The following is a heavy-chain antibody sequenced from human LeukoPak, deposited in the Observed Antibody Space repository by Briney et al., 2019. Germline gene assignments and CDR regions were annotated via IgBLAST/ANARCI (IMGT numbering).Heavy chain of an antibody. CDR1: GGSISSYY. Sequence: SETLSLTCTVSGGSISSYYWSWIRQPPGKGLEWIGEINHSGSTNYNPSLKSRVTISVDTSKNQFSLKLSSVTAADTAVYYCARGMITFGLDYWGQGTLVTVSS. CDR3: ARGMITFGLDY. D-gene: IGHD3-16*01. J-gene: IGHJ4*02. CDR2: INHSGST. V-gene: IGHV4-34*01.